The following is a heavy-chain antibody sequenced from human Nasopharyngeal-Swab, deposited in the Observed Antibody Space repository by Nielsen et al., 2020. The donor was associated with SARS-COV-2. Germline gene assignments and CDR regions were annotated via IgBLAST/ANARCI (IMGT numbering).Heavy chain of an antibody. D-gene: IGHD6-13*01. V-gene: IGHV4-31*11. Sequence: SETLSLTCAVSGGSISSSNWWSWIRQHPGKGLEWIGYIYYSGSTYYNPSLKSRVTISVDTSKNQFSLKLSSVTAADTAVYYCARVSSSWDAYYWGQGTLVTVSS. CDR1: GGSISSSNW. CDR2: IYYSGST. J-gene: IGHJ4*02. CDR3: ARVSSSWDAYY.